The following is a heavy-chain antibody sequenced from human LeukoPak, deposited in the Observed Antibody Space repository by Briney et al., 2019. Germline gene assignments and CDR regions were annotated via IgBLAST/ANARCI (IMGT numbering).Heavy chain of an antibody. CDR1: GYSISAYG. Sequence: ASVKVSCKASGYSISAYGMHWVRLAPGQRPEWMGWISAGNGDTKHSLKFQGRVTISRDTSASTAYMELSSLRSEDTAVYYCARDVVPAAKYMDVWGKGTTVTVSS. CDR2: ISAGNGDT. J-gene: IGHJ6*03. V-gene: IGHV1-3*01. CDR3: ARDVVPAAKYMDV. D-gene: IGHD2-2*01.